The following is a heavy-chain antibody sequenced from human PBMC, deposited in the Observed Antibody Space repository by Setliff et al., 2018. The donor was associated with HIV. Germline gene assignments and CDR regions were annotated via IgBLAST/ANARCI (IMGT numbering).Heavy chain of an antibody. Sequence: ASVKVSCKASGYTFTSYSLNWVRQAPGQGLEWMGWISVYNGNINYAQKLQGRVTMTTDTSTSTAYMELRSLRSDDTAVYYCARDSEPGIAVAGADAFDVWGQGTMVTVSS. CDR1: GYTFTSYS. CDR3: ARDSEPGIAVAGADAFDV. CDR2: ISVYNGNI. V-gene: IGHV1-18*01. D-gene: IGHD6-19*01. J-gene: IGHJ3*01.